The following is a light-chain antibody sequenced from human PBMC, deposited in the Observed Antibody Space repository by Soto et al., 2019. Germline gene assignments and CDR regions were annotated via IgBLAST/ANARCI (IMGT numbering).Light chain of an antibody. CDR2: EVT. V-gene: IGLV2-8*01. J-gene: IGLJ3*02. Sequence: QSALTQPPSASGSPGQSVTISCTGTSSDVGAYNYVCWYQQHPGKAPKLIISEVTKRPSGVPDRFSGSKSGNTASLTVTGLQAGGEGGYFCSSYGGSHNPWVFGGGTKLTVL. CDR3: SSYGGSHNPWV. CDR1: SSDVGAYNY.